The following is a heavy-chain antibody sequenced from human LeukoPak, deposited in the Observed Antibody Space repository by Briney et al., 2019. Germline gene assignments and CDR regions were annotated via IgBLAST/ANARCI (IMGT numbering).Heavy chain of an antibody. J-gene: IGHJ4*02. CDR2: IYESGQTT. V-gene: IGHV3-23*01. CDR3: AKDYRIGYSDHFDY. Sequence: GGSLGLSCVGSGFTFSSHAMSWVRQAPEKGLEWVSGIYESGQTTHYADSVKGRFSISRDNSKNTLYLQMDSLRGEDTAIYYCAKDYRIGYSDHFDYWGQGALVTVSS. D-gene: IGHD2-21*01. CDR1: GFTFSSHA.